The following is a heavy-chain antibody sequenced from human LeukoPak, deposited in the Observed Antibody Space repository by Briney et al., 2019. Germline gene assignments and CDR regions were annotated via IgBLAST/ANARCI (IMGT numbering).Heavy chain of an antibody. V-gene: IGHV1-46*01. D-gene: IGHD2-15*01. Sequence: ASVKVSCKASGYTYTSYYMHWVRQDPGQGLEWMGIINPSGGSTSYAQKFQGRVTMTRDTSTSTVYMELSSLRSEDTAVYYCASGYCSGGSCGTYFDYWGQGTLVTVSS. J-gene: IGHJ4*02. CDR2: INPSGGST. CDR1: GYTYTSYY. CDR3: ASGYCSGGSCGTYFDY.